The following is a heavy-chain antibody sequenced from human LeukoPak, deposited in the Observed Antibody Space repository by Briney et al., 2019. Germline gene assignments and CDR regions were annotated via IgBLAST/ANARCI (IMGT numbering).Heavy chain of an antibody. Sequence: SQTLSLTCAISGDSVYSNSAAWNWIRQSPSRGLEWLGRTYYRSKWYYEYAVFVKSRITINPETSKNQFSLQLNSLTPEDTAVYHGARYSRDAFDIWGQGTMVSVSS. V-gene: IGHV6-1*01. CDR1: GDSVYSNSAA. D-gene: IGHD6-13*01. CDR3: ARYSRDAFDI. J-gene: IGHJ3*02. CDR2: TYYRSKWYY.